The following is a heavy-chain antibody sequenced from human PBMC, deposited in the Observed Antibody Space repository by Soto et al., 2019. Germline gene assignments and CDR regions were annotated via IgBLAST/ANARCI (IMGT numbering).Heavy chain of an antibody. D-gene: IGHD3-9*01. CDR2: IYYSGST. CDR3: ARFYYDILTGYSHFDY. CDR1: GGSISSYY. J-gene: IGHJ4*02. V-gene: IGHV4-59*01. Sequence: PSETLSLTCTVSGGSISSYYWSWIRQPPGKGLEWIGYIYYSGSTNYNPSLKSRVTISVDTSKNQFSLKLSSVTAADTAVYYCARFYYDILTGYSHFDYWGQGTLVTVSS.